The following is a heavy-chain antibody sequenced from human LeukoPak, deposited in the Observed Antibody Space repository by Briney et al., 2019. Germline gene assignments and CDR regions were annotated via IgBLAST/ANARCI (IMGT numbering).Heavy chain of an antibody. CDR1: GFTFNTFE. J-gene: IGHJ4*02. V-gene: IGHV3-48*03. CDR2: ISGGGETR. Sequence: GGSLRLSCAASGFTFNTFEMNWVRQAPGKGLEWLSYISGGGETRYYADPVKGRLTISRDNGKNSLYLQMNSLRAEDTAVYYCARDASGGDLPFDYWGQGTLVTVSS. CDR3: ARDASGGDLPFDY. D-gene: IGHD2-21*02.